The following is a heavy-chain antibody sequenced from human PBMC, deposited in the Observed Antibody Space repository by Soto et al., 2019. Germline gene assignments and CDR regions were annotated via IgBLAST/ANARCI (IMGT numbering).Heavy chain of an antibody. D-gene: IGHD2-21*02. J-gene: IGHJ3*01. Sequence: DVQLLESGGGLVQPGGSLRLSCATSGFTFGNYGMNWVRQAPGKGLELVSGISGGGGNTYYADSGKGRFAISRGPSKNTVVPDMNSLRAEDTAVYYCAKGFIVVVTVLRPDDAFDVWGQGTLVTVSS. V-gene: IGHV3-23*01. CDR1: GFTFGNYG. CDR3: AKGFIVVVTVLRPDDAFDV. CDR2: ISGGGGNT.